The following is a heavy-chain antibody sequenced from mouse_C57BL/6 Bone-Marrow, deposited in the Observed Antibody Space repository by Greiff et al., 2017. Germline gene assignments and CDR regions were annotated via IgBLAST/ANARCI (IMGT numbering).Heavy chain of an antibody. Sequence: QKESGAELVKPGASVKMSCKASGYTFTTYPIEWMKQNHGKSLEWIGNFHPYNDDTKYNEKFKGKATLTVEKSSSTVYLELSRLTSDDSAVYYCARGGNYGGYYFDYWGQGTTLTVSS. J-gene: IGHJ2*01. CDR3: ARGGNYGGYYFDY. D-gene: IGHD2-1*01. V-gene: IGHV1-47*01. CDR2: FHPYNDDT. CDR1: GYTFTTYP.